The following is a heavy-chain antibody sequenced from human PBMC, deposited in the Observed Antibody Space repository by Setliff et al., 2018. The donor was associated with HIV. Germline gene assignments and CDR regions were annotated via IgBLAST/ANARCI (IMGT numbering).Heavy chain of an antibody. V-gene: IGHV4-59*08. D-gene: IGHD2-21*02. CDR3: ARSSRGSLRYLVY. Sequence: SSETLSLTCTVSGGSISNYYWSWIRQPPGKGLEWIGCGYYSGITHYDPSLKSRVSISVDASKNQFSLRLNSVTVADTAVYFCARSSRGSLRYLVYWGPGTLVTVSS. J-gene: IGHJ4*02. CDR1: GGSISNYY. CDR2: GYYSGIT.